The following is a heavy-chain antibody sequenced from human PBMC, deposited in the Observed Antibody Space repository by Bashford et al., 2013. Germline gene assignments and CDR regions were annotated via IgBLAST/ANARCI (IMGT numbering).Heavy chain of an antibody. J-gene: IGHJ6*02. D-gene: IGHD6-6*01. Sequence: GGPLRLSCAASGFTFSSYSMNWVRQAPGKGLEWVSSISSSSSYIYYADSVKGRFTISRDNAKNSLYLQMNSLRAEDTAVYYCARDLHSSSGEDYYYYYGMDVWGQGTTVTVSS. CDR1: GFTFSSYS. V-gene: IGHV3-21*01. CDR2: ISSSSSYI. CDR3: ARDLHSSSGEDYYYYYGMDV.